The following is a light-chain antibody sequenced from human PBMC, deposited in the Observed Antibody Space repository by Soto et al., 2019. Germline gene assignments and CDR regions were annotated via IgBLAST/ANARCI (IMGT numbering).Light chain of an antibody. V-gene: IGKV1-5*03. J-gene: IGKJ1*01. CDR3: QQYNSNSWS. CDR1: HSISSW. CDR2: RAS. Sequence: DIQITESPSTPSAYVGDRVPITCLASHSISSWLAWYQHKPGKAPKLLIYRASILKSGVPSRFSGSGSGTEFTLTISSLQPDDFAIYYCQQYNSNSWSFGQGTKVDI.